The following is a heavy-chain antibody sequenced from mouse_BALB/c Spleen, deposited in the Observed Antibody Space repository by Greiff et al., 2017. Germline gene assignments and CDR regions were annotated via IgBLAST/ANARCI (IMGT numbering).Heavy chain of an antibody. D-gene: IGHD1-1*01. CDR1: GFTFTDYY. CDR3: ARDRDYGSSSFAY. V-gene: IGHV7-3*02. Sequence: EVMLVESGGGLVQPGGSLRLSCATSGFTFTDYYMSWVRQPPGKALEWLGFIRNKANGYTTEYSASVKGRFTISRDNSQSILYLQMNTLRAEDSATYYCARDRDYGSSSFAYWGQGTLVTVSA. CDR2: IRNKANGYTT. J-gene: IGHJ3*01.